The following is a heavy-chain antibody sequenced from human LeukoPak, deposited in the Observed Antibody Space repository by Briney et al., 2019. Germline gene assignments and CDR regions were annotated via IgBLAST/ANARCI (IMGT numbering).Heavy chain of an antibody. CDR1: GFTVSSNY. J-gene: IGHJ6*02. V-gene: IGHV3-53*01. CDR2: IYSGGST. CDR3: ARKKTPAASDYYYGMDV. Sequence: SLRLSXAASGFTVSSNYMSWVRQAPGKGLEWVSVIYSGGSTYYADSVKGRFTISRDNSKNTLYLQMNSLRAEDTAVYYCARKKTPAASDYYYGMDVWGQGTTVTVSS. D-gene: IGHD2-2*01.